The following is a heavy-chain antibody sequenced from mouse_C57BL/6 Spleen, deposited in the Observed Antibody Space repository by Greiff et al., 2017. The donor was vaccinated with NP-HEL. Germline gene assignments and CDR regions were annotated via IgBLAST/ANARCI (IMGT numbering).Heavy chain of an antibody. CDR2: ISYSGST. Sequence: QSGPGMVKPSQSLSLTCTVTGYSITSGYDWHWIRHFPGNKLEWMGYISYSGSTNYNPSLKSRISITHDTSKNHFFLKLNSVTTEDTATYYCARSPPYGNYVYFDYWGQGTTLTVSS. D-gene: IGHD2-1*01. CDR3: ARSPPYGNYVYFDY. CDR1: GYSITSGYD. J-gene: IGHJ2*01. V-gene: IGHV3-1*01.